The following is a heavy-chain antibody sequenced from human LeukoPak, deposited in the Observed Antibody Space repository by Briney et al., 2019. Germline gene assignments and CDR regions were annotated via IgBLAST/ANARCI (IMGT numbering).Heavy chain of an antibody. CDR2: IRYDGSNK. Sequence: GGSLRLSCAASGFTFSSYGMHWVRQPPGKGLEWVAFIRYDGSNKYYADSVKGRFTISRDNSKNTLCLQMNSLRAEDTAVYYCAKPYSGSYAFFFDYWGQGTLVTVSS. D-gene: IGHD1-26*01. J-gene: IGHJ4*02. V-gene: IGHV3-30*02. CDR3: AKPYSGSYAFFFDY. CDR1: GFTFSSYG.